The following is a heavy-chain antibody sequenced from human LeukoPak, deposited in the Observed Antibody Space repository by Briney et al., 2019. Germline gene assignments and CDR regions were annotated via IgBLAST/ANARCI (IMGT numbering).Heavy chain of an antibody. CDR2: ISYDGSNK. CDR1: GFTFSSYA. D-gene: IGHD2/OR15-2a*01. CDR3: ARAKIGDY. Sequence: GGSLRLSCVASGFTFSSYAMHWVRQAPGKGLEWVAVISYDGSNKYYADSVKGRFTISRDNSKNTLYLQMNSLRAEDTAVYYCARAKIGDYWGQGTLVTVSS. V-gene: IGHV3-30*01. J-gene: IGHJ4*02.